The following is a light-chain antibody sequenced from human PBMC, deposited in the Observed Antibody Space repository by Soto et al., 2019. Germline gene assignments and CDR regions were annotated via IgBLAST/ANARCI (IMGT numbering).Light chain of an antibody. CDR3: QQSYSVPLT. CDR1: QGIRID. Sequence: DIQMTQSPSSLSASVGDRVTITCRASQGIRIDLNWYQRKPGKAPKLLIYGASSLQRGVPSRFSGSGSGTDFTLTISTLQPEDFATFYCQQSYSVPLTFGGGTKVDIK. J-gene: IGKJ4*01. CDR2: GAS. V-gene: IGKV1-39*01.